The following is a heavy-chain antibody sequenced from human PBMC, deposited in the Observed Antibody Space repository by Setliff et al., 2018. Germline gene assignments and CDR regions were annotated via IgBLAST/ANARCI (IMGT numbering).Heavy chain of an antibody. CDR2: IHTGGGSA. CDR3: ARGGMAAAGRKGVFEY. J-gene: IGHJ4*02. V-gene: IGHV1-46*01. CDR1: GYIFTDYY. Sequence: ASVKVSCKASGYIFTDYYMHWVRQAPGQELGWMGIIHTGGGSASYAQKFQGRVTMTSDTSTSTVYMEVNSVTSDDTAIYYCARGGMAAAGRKGVFEYWGQGTVVTVSS. D-gene: IGHD6-13*01.